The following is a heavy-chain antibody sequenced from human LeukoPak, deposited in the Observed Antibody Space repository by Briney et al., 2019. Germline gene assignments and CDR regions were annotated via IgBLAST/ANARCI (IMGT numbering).Heavy chain of an antibody. CDR2: ISGSGGST. J-gene: IGHJ6*02. CDR3: AKGSGYYPMVYYGMDV. V-gene: IGHV3-23*01. CDR1: GFTFSSYA. Sequence: GGSLRLSCAASGFTFSSYAMSWVRQAPGKGLEWVSAISGSGGSTYYADSVKGRFTISRDNSKNTLYLQMNSLRAEDTAVYYCAKGSGYYPMVYYGMDVWGQGTTVTVSS. D-gene: IGHD3-22*01.